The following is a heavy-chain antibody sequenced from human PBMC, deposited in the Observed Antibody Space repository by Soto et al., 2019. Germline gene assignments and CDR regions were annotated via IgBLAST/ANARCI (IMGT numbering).Heavy chain of an antibody. V-gene: IGHV3-7*01. Sequence: EVRLVESGGGLGQPGGSLILACAASGFTFSSYWMTWVRHAPGKGLEWVANINPDGSAKYYVDFVKGRCTISRDNDNNSLYLQMTSLRAEDTAVYYCPSPPLAVAGNVCFHHWGQSTLFTVSS. J-gene: IGHJ1*01. CDR1: GFTFSSYW. CDR2: INPDGSAK. D-gene: IGHD6-19*01. CDR3: PSPPLAVAGNVCFHH.